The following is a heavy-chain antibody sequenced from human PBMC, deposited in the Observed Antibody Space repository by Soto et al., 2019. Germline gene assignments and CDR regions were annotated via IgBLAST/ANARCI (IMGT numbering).Heavy chain of an antibody. J-gene: IGHJ4*02. CDR2: ISAYNGNT. V-gene: IGHV1-18*04. D-gene: IGHD4-17*01. CDR1: CYTFTSCG. Sequence: ASEKVSCKASCYTFTSCGISWVRQAPGQGLEWMGWISAYNGNTNYAQKLQGRVTMTTATSTSTAYMELRSLRSDDTAVYYCARSARVTSLAYFDYWGKGTLVTVSS. CDR3: ARSARVTSLAYFDY.